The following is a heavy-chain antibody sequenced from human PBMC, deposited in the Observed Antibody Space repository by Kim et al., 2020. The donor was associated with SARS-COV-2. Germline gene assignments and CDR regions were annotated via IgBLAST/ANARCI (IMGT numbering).Heavy chain of an antibody. D-gene: IGHD3-10*01. CDR3: ARTAMVRGVIITPFSDY. Sequence: SETLSLTCAVYGGSFSGYYWSWIRQPPGKGLEWIGEINHSGSTNYNPSLKSRVTISVDTSKNQFSLKLSSVTAADTAVYYCARTAMVRGVIITPFSDYWGQGTLVTVSS. CDR1: GGSFSGYY. J-gene: IGHJ4*02. V-gene: IGHV4-34*01. CDR2: INHSGST.